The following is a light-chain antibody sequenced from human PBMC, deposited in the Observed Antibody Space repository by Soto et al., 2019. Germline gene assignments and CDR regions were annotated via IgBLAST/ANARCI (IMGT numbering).Light chain of an antibody. CDR1: SSDVGLYDY. Sequence: QSALTQPASVSGSPGQSITISCTGTSSDVGLYDYVSWFQQHPGKAPKLMIFDVTNRPSGVSNCFSGSKSGNTASLTISGLQAEDEAEYYCSSYTGSSTLYVFGTGTKLTVL. J-gene: IGLJ1*01. CDR2: DVT. CDR3: SSYTGSSTLYV. V-gene: IGLV2-14*01.